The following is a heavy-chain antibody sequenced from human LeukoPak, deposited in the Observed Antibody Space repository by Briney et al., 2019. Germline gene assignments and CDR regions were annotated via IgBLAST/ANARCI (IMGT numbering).Heavy chain of an antibody. CDR1: GYTFTSYY. CDR3: ARTRKIHYVLLWFGESELDY. D-gene: IGHD3-10*01. J-gene: IGHJ4*02. Sequence: ASVKVFCKASGYTFTSYYMHWVRQAPGQGLEWMGIINPSGGSTSYAQKFQGRVTMTRDTSTSTVYMELSSLRSEDTAVYYCARTRKIHYVLLWFGESELDYWGQGTLVTVSS. CDR2: INPSGGST. V-gene: IGHV1-46*01.